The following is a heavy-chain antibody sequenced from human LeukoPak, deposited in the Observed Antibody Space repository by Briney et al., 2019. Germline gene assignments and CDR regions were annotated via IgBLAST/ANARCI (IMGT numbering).Heavy chain of an antibody. V-gene: IGHV4-39*01. CDR1: GGSISSGGYY. CDR3: ARNLSMGVGATRFAAFDL. J-gene: IGHJ3*01. Sequence: SETLSLTCTVSGGSISSGGYYWGWIRQPTGKGLEWIGSIYNSVSTHYNLSLKSRVSIDVDTSKNQFSLKLSSVTATDTAVYYCARNLSMGVGATRFAAFDLWGLGTMVTVSS. D-gene: IGHD1-26*01. CDR2: IYNSVST.